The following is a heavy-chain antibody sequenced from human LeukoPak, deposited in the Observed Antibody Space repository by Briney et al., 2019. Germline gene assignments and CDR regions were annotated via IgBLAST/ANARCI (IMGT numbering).Heavy chain of an antibody. D-gene: IGHD5-12*01. Sequence: PGGSLRLSCAASGFTFHHYAIHWVRQVPGKGLEWVSGISWNSASIGYADSVKGRFTIPRDNAKNSVYLQMNSLRAEDTAFYYCAKDKAPLYSGYDWDLDFWGQGTLVTVSS. CDR1: GFTFHHYA. V-gene: IGHV3-9*01. CDR3: AKDKAPLYSGYDWDLDF. J-gene: IGHJ4*02. CDR2: ISWNSASI.